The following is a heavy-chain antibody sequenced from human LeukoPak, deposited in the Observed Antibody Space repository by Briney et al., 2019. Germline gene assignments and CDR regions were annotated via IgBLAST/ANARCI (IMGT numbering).Heavy chain of an antibody. CDR2: IRYDGSNK. CDR3: ARAHNWKYGSFDF. J-gene: IGHJ4*02. CDR1: GFTFSSYG. Sequence: GGSLRLSCAASGFTFSSYGMHWVRQAPGKGLEWVTFIRYDGSNKYYADSVRGRFTISRDNAKNSLYLQMNSLRAEDTAVYYCARAHNWKYGSFDFWGQGTLVTVSS. D-gene: IGHD1-7*01. V-gene: IGHV3-30*02.